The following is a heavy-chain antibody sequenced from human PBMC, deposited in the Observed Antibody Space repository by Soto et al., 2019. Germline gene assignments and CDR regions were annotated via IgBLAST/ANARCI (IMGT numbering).Heavy chain of an antibody. D-gene: IGHD3-10*02. CDR3: ARDLFDAWFDP. CDR2: ISAYNGNT. CDR1: GGTFSSYA. V-gene: IGHV1-18*01. J-gene: IGHJ5*02. Sequence: ASVKVSCKASGGTFSSYAISWVRQAPGQGLEWMGWISAYNGNTNYAQKLQGRVTMTTDTSTSTAYMELRSLRSDGTAVYYCARDLFDAWFDPWGQGTLVTVSS.